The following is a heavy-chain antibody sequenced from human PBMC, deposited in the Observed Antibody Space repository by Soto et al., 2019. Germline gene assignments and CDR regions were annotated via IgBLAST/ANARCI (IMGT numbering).Heavy chain of an antibody. CDR3: ARDSRYYDSSGYIYYFDY. CDR2: IYDSGST. J-gene: IGHJ4*02. CDR1: GASISSVGYY. V-gene: IGHV4-31*03. D-gene: IGHD3-22*01. Sequence: TLSLTCTVSGASISSVGYYWSWIRQHPGKGLEWLGYIYDSGSTYYNPSLKSRVTISVDTSKNQFSLKLSSVTAADTAVYYCARDSRYYDSSGYIYYFDYWGQGTLVTVSS.